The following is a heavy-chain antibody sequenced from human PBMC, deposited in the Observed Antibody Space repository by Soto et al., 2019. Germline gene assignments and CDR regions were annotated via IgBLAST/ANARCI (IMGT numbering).Heavy chain of an antibody. CDR2: ISASSSTI. D-gene: IGHD1-26*01. V-gene: IGHV3-11*01. CDR3: ARRGGSSSHYFFYAMDV. J-gene: IGHJ6*02. Sequence: QVQLVESGGGLVKPGGSLRLSCAASGFTFSDYYMNWVRQAPGKGLEWVAYISASSSTIFYGDSAKGRFTISRDNAKNSLSLQMDSLRAEDTGVYYCARRGGSSSHYFFYAMDVWGQGTTVTVS. CDR1: GFTFSDYY.